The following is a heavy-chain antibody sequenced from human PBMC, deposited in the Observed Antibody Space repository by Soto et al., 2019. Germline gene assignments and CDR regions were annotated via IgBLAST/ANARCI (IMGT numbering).Heavy chain of an antibody. D-gene: IGHD6-19*01. CDR3: ARVGTIAVAGFFDY. Sequence: QVQLVESGGGVVQPGRSLRLSCAAAAFTFSSYAMHWVRQAPGKGLEWVAGISYDGTIKYYADSVKGRFTISRDHSKNTLYLQMNSLRAEDTAVYYCARVGTIAVAGFFDYWGQGTLVTVSS. J-gene: IGHJ4*02. V-gene: IGHV3-30-3*01. CDR2: ISYDGTIK. CDR1: AFTFSSYA.